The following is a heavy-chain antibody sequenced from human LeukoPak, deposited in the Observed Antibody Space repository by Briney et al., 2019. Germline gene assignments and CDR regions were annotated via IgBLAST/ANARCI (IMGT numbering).Heavy chain of an antibody. D-gene: IGHD3-22*01. CDR2: IYSGGNT. V-gene: IGHV3-53*01. J-gene: IGHJ4*02. CDR1: GMKFSDAW. Sequence: GGSLRLSCAASGMKFSDAWMSWVRQAPGKGLEWVSFIYSGGNTYYADSVKGRFTISRDNSKNTVHLQMNSLRAEDTAMYYCARRAGDYSHPYDYWGQGTLVTVSS. CDR3: ARRAGDYSHPYDY.